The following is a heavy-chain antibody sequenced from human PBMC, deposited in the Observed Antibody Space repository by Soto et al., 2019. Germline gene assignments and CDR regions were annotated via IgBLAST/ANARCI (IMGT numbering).Heavy chain of an antibody. CDR2: IYPGDSDT. CDR1: GYSFTSYW. J-gene: IGHJ6*02. Sequence: GESLKISCKGSGYSFTSYWIGWVRQMPGKGLEWMGIIYPGDSDTRYSPSFQGQVTISADKSISTAYLQWSSLKASDTAMYYCARWLLDYYYGMDVWGQGTTVTVSS. CDR3: ARWLLDYYYGMDV. V-gene: IGHV5-51*01. D-gene: IGHD3-22*01.